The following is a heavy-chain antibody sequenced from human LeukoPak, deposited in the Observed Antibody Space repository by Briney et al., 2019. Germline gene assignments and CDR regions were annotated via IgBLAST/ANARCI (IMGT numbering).Heavy chain of an antibody. V-gene: IGHV4-4*09. Sequence: PSETLSLTCTVSGGSISSYYWSWIRQPPGKGLEWIGYIYTSGSTNYNPSLKSRVTISVDTSKNQFSLKLSSVTAADTAVYYCARRRRWLQFTVGYFDYWGQGTLVTVSS. CDR3: ARRRRWLQFTVGYFDY. CDR1: GGSISSYY. D-gene: IGHD5-24*01. J-gene: IGHJ4*02. CDR2: IYTSGST.